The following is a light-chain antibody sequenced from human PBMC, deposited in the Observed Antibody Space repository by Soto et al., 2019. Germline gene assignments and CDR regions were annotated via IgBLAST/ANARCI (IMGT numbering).Light chain of an antibody. CDR1: QGISSY. Sequence: DIQLTQSPSFLSASVGDRVTISCRASQGISSYLAWYQQTPGKAPKLLIYASSPLQSGGPSRFSGSGSGTAFTLTIGSLQPEDFATYYCQQLNTFPVTFGHGTRVDI. V-gene: IGKV1-9*01. J-gene: IGKJ5*01. CDR2: ASS. CDR3: QQLNTFPVT.